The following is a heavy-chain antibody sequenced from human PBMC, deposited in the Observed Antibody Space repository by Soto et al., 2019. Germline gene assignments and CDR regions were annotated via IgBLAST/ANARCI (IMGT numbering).Heavy chain of an antibody. J-gene: IGHJ4*02. CDR1: GFRLSSDA. CDR3: AKDRRDGDFMHILVVDF. V-gene: IGHV3-30*18. D-gene: IGHD2-15*01. CDR2: MSYDESKK. Sequence: GGYLRLSCATSGFRLSSDAMHWVRQAPGKGLKWVALMSYDESKKYYADSVKGRFTISRDTSKNTLVLEMNNLRVEDTAVYYCAKDRRDGDFMHILVVDFWGQGALVTVSS.